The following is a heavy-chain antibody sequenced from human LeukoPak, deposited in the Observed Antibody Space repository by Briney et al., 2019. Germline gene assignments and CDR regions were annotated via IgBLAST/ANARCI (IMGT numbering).Heavy chain of an antibody. V-gene: IGHV4-34*01. CDR2: INHSGST. D-gene: IGHD3-3*01. Sequence: SETLSLTCAVYGGSFSGYYWSWIRQPPGKGLEWIGEINHSGSTNYNPSLKSRVTISVDTSKNQFSLKLSSVTAADTAIYYCARVERADFWSGIGYYFDYWGQGTLVTVSS. CDR3: ARVERADFWSGIGYYFDY. CDR1: GGSFSGYY. J-gene: IGHJ4*02.